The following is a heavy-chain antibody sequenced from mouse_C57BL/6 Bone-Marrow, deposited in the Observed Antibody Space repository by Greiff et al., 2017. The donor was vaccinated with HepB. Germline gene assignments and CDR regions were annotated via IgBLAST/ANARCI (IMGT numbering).Heavy chain of an antibody. CDR3: ARDYDGISPPFAY. Sequence: QVQLQQPGAELVRPGSSVKLSCKASGYTFTSYWMHWVKQRPIQGLEWIGNIDPSDSETHYNQKFKDKATLTVDKSSSTAYMQLSSLTSEDSAVYYCARDYDGISPPFAYWGQGTLVTVSA. CDR2: IDPSDSET. D-gene: IGHD1-1*01. J-gene: IGHJ3*01. CDR1: GYTFTSYW. V-gene: IGHV1-52*01.